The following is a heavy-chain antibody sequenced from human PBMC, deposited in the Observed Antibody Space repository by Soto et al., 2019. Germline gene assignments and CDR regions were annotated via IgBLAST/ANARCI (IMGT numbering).Heavy chain of an antibody. Sequence: PSETLSLTCTVSGASISSGYYYWGWIRQPPGKGLEWLGSVYYNGGTYDNPSLKSRITISVDTSKNQFSLKLSSVTAADTAVYYCARGPPLLWGQGTLVTVSS. CDR3: ARGPPLL. J-gene: IGHJ4*02. V-gene: IGHV4-39*01. CDR2: VYYNGGT. CDR1: GASISSGYYY.